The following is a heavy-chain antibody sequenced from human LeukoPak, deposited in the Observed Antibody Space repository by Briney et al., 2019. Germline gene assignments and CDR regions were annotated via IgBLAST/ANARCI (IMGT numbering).Heavy chain of an antibody. Sequence: GGSLRLSCAPSGFTFSSYGMNWVRQAPGKRLEWLAYISGNGDTVYYADSVQGRFTISRDNAKNSLYLQMSDLRAEDTAVYYCARDSSHIVVVPPVIPVGLDNWFDPWGQGTLVTVSS. CDR2: ISGNGDTV. CDR3: ARDSSHIVVVPPVIPVGLDNWFDP. CDR1: GFTFSSYG. D-gene: IGHD2-2*01. J-gene: IGHJ5*02. V-gene: IGHV3-48*03.